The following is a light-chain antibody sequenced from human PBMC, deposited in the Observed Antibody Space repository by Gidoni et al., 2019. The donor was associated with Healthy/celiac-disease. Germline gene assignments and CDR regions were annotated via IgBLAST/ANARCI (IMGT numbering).Light chain of an antibody. V-gene: IGLV1-44*01. Sequence: QSVLTQPPSASGTPGQRVTISCSGSSSTIGSNTVNWSQQLPGTAPKLLIYSNNQRPSGVPDRFSGSKSGTSASLAISGLQSEDEADYYCAAWDDSLNAWVFGGGTKLTVL. J-gene: IGLJ3*02. CDR1: SSTIGSNT. CDR3: AAWDDSLNAWV. CDR2: SNN.